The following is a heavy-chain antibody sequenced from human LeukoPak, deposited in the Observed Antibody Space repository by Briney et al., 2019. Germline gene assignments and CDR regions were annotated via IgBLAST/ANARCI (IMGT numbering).Heavy chain of an antibody. J-gene: IGHJ4*02. CDR1: GYTFTSYG. CDR2: INTNAGNP. Sequence: ASVKVSCKASGYTFTSYGISWVRQAPGQGLEWMGWINTNAGNPVYAQGFTGRFVSYLDTSVSTAYLQISSLKAEDTAMYFCARRGYSNSWYYDHWGQGTLVTVSS. V-gene: IGHV7-4-1*02. CDR3: ARRGYSNSWYYDH. D-gene: IGHD6-13*01.